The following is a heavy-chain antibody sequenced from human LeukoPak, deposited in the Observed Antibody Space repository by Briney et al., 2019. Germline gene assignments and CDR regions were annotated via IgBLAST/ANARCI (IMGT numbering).Heavy chain of an antibody. V-gene: IGHV3-74*01. Sequence: GGSLRLSCAASGFTFSSYRMHWVRQAPGKGLVWVSRIDSDGSRTTCADSVKGRFTISRDNAKNTLYVQMNSLRAEDTAVYYCVRGYSGYDLDYWGQGTLVTVSS. J-gene: IGHJ4*02. CDR3: VRGYSGYDLDY. CDR2: IDSDGSRT. CDR1: GFTFSSYR. D-gene: IGHD5-12*01.